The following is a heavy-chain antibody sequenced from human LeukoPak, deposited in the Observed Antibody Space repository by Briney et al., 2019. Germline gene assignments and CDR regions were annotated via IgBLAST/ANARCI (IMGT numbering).Heavy chain of an antibody. D-gene: IGHD3-22*01. J-gene: IGHJ5*02. V-gene: IGHV1-2*02. CDR3: ARDLAAITTGSHNWFDP. CDR2: INPKSGGT. Sequence: GASVKVSCKASGYSFTGYYMHWVRQAPGQGLEWMGWINPKSGGTNYAQKFQGRVTMTRDTSINTAFMELSRLTSDDTAVYYCARDLAAITTGSHNWFDPWGQGTLVTVSS. CDR1: GYSFTGYY.